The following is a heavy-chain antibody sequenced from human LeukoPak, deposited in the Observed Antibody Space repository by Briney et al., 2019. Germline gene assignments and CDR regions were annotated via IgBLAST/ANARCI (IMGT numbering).Heavy chain of an antibody. J-gene: IGHJ4*02. CDR2: IRYDGSNK. V-gene: IGHV3-30*02. CDR1: GFTFSSYG. CDR3: ARGGYHAYYLDY. Sequence: GGSLRLSCAASGFTFSSYGMHWVRKAPAKGLEGVAFIRYDGSNKYYADSVKGRFTISRDNSKNTLYLQMNSLRAEDTAVYYCARGGYHAYYLDYWGQGSLVTVSS. D-gene: IGHD5-18*01.